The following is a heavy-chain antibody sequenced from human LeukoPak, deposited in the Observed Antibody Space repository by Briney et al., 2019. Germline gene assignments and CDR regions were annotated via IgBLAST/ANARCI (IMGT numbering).Heavy chain of an antibody. CDR3: ARGRELPLGSYYYYGMDV. J-gene: IGHJ6*02. V-gene: IGHV4-34*01. D-gene: IGHD1-26*01. CDR1: GGSFSGYY. Sequence: PSETLSLTCTVSGGSFSGYYWSWIRQPPGKGLEWIGEINHSGSTNYNPSLKSRVTISVDTSKNQFSLKLSSVTAADTAVYYCARGRELPLGSYYYYGMDVWGQGTTVTVSS. CDR2: INHSGST.